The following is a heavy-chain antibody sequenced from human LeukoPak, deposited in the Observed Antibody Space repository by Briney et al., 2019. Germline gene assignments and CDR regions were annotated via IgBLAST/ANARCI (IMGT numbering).Heavy chain of an antibody. V-gene: IGHV3-48*03. Sequence: GGSLRLSCATSGFTFSSYEMNWVRQAPGKGLEWVSYISSSGSTIYYADSVKGRFTISRDNAKNSLYLQMNSLRAEDTAVYYCARSGVRGEGFDYWGQGTLVTVSS. CDR2: ISSSGSTI. CDR1: GFTFSSYE. J-gene: IGHJ4*02. D-gene: IGHD3-10*01. CDR3: ARSGVRGEGFDY.